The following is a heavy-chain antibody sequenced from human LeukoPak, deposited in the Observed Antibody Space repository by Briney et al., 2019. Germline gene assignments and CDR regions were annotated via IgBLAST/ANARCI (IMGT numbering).Heavy chain of an antibody. J-gene: IGHJ3*02. CDR1: GFTFSSYA. D-gene: IGHD3-10*01. CDR3: AKDIFLGFGGGAFDI. Sequence: GGSLRLSSAASGFTFSSYAMSWVRQAPGKGLEWVSAISGSGGSTYYADSVKGRFTISRDNSKNTLYLQMNSLRAEDTAVYYSAKDIFLGFGGGAFDIWGQGTMVTVSS. CDR2: ISGSGGST. V-gene: IGHV3-23*01.